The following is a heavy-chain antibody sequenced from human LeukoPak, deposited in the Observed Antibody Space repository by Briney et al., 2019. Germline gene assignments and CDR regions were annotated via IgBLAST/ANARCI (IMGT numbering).Heavy chain of an antibody. CDR2: INTDGSNT. J-gene: IGHJ4*02. CDR1: GFTFSSYW. Sequence: PGGSLRLSCAASGFTFSSYWVHWVRQAPGKGLVWVSRINTDGSNTYYADSVKGRFTISRDNAKNTLYLQMNSLRAEDTAVYYCARVPSTYYAPGDWGQGTLVTVSS. V-gene: IGHV3-74*01. CDR3: ARVPSTYYAPGD. D-gene: IGHD2/OR15-2a*01.